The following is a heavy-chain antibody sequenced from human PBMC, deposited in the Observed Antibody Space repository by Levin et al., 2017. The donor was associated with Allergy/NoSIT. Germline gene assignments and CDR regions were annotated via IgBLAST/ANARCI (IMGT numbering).Heavy chain of an antibody. D-gene: IGHD1-20*01. Sequence: LSLPCVTSGFSFRSYGFNWVRQAPGEGPEWVSYISRSGSRVEYADSVKGRFTISRDAAKKSLYLQMNSLRAEDTAMYYCARDDEERLVTGYARFDPWGQGTLVTVSS. V-gene: IGHV3-48*03. J-gene: IGHJ5*02. CDR2: ISRSGSRV. CDR3: ARDDEERLVTGYARFDP. CDR1: GFSFRSYG.